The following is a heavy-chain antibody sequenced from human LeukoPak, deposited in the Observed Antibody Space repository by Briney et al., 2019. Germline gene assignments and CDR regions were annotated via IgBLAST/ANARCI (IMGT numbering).Heavy chain of an antibody. J-gene: IGHJ4*02. CDR1: GGSISSFY. D-gene: IGHD6-19*01. CDR2: ISTRGNA. V-gene: IGHV4-4*07. CDR3: AREGSSGWYYLGY. Sequence: SETLSLTCSVSGGSISSFYWSWVRQPAGKGLEWIGRISTRGNADYNPSLKSRVTLSVDTSKNQFSLKLSSVTAADTAVYYCAREGSSGWYYLGYWGQGTPVTVSS.